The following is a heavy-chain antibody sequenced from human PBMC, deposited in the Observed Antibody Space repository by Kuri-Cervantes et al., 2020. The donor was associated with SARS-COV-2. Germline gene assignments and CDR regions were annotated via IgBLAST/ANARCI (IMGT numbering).Heavy chain of an antibody. D-gene: IGHD3-10*01. CDR3: ARVRVNGASFDY. V-gene: IGHV4-39*01. J-gene: IGHJ4*02. CDR2: IYYSGST. Sequence: SETLSLTCTVSGGSISSSSYYWGWIRQPPGKGLEWIESIYYSGSTYYNPSLRSRVTISVDTSKNQFSLKLSSVTAADTAVYYCARVRVNGASFDYWGQGTLVTVSS. CDR1: GGSISSSSYY.